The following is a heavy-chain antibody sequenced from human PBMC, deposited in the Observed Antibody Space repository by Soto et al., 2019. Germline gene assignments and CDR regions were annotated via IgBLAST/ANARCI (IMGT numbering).Heavy chain of an antibody. CDR3: ANTPGDCSGGSCYPGYFDY. CDR1: GFTFSSYG. CDR2: ISYDGSNK. J-gene: IGHJ4*02. Sequence: GGSLRLSCAASGFTFSSYGMHWVRQAPGKGLEWVAVISYDGSNKYYADSVKGRFTISRDNSKNTLYLQMNSLRAEDTAVYYCANTPGDCSGGSCYPGYFDYWGQGT. V-gene: IGHV3-30*18. D-gene: IGHD2-15*01.